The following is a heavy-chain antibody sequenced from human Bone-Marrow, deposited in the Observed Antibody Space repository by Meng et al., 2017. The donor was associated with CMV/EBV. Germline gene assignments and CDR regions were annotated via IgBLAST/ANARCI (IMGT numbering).Heavy chain of an antibody. D-gene: IGHD3-9*01. CDR3: ARALDILTGYFLAYYYYGMDV. V-gene: IGHV3-53*01. CDR1: GFTVSSNY. J-gene: IGHJ6*01. Sequence: GGSLRLSCAASGFTVSSNYMSWVRQAPGKGLEWVSVIYSGGSTYSADSVKGRFTISRDNSKNTLYLQMHSLRAEDTSVYYCARALDILTGYFLAYYYYGMDVWGQGTTVTVSS. CDR2: IYSGGST.